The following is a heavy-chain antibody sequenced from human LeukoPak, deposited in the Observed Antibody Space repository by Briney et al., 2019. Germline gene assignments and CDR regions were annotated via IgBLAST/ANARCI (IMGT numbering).Heavy chain of an antibody. J-gene: IGHJ4*02. D-gene: IGHD3-3*01. CDR3: ARGDYDFWSGYVDY. CDR1: GYTFTGYY. Sequence: ASVKVSCKASGYTFTGYYMHWVRQAPGQGLEWMGWINPNSGGTNYAQKFQGRVTMTTDTSTSTAYMELRSLRSDDTAVYYCARGDYDFWSGYVDYWGQGTLVTVSS. V-gene: IGHV1-2*02. CDR2: INPNSGGT.